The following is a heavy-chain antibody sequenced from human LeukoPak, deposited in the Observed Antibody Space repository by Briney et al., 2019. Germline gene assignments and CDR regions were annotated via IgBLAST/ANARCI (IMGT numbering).Heavy chain of an antibody. V-gene: IGHV3-64*01. Sequence: QSGGSLRLSCAASGFTFSSYAMHWVRQAPGKGLEYVSAISSNGGSTYYANSVKGRFTISRDNSKNTLYLQMGSLRAEDMAVYYCARVASGSYYAIDYWGQGTLVTVSS. CDR3: ARVASGSYYAIDY. CDR1: GFTFSSYA. J-gene: IGHJ4*02. CDR2: ISSNGGST. D-gene: IGHD1-26*01.